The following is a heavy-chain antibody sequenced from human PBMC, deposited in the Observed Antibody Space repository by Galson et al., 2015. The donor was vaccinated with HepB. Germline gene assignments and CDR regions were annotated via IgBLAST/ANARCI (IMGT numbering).Heavy chain of an antibody. CDR3: ARGGYCSSTSCLVPRYFDY. CDR1: GYTFTCYA. J-gene: IGHJ4*02. D-gene: IGHD2-2*01. CDR2: INAGNGNT. Sequence: SVKVSCKASGYTFTCYAMHWVRQAPGQRLEWMGWINAGNGNTKYSQKFQGRVTITRDTSASTAYMELSSLRSEDTAVYYCARGGYCSSTSCLVPRYFDYWGQGTLVTVSS. V-gene: IGHV1-3*01.